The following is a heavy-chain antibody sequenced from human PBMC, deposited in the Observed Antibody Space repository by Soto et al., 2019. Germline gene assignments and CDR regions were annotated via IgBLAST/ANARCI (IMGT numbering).Heavy chain of an antibody. CDR1: GYTFTSYY. CDR3: ARRYYYGSGSYPYYYYGMDV. J-gene: IGHJ6*02. Sequence: QVQLVQSGAEVKKPGASVKVSCKASGYTFTSYYMHWVRQAPGQGLEWMGIINPSGGSTSYAQKFQGRVTMTRDTSTSTVYMELSSLRSEDTAVYYCARRYYYGSGSYPYYYYGMDVWGQGTTVTVSS. V-gene: IGHV1-46*03. D-gene: IGHD3-10*01. CDR2: INPSGGST.